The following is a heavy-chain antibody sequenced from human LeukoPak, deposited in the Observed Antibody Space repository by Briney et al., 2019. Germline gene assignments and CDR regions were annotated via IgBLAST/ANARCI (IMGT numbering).Heavy chain of an antibody. V-gene: IGHV3-21*01. CDR1: GFTFSSYS. J-gene: IGHJ4*02. Sequence: GGSLRLSCAASGFTFSSYSMNWVRQAPGKGLEWVSSISSSSSYIYYADSVKGRFTISRDNAKSSLYLQMNSLRAKDTAVYYCARVNKVGPFDYWGQGTLVTVSS. CDR3: ARVNKVGPFDY. CDR2: ISSSSSYI.